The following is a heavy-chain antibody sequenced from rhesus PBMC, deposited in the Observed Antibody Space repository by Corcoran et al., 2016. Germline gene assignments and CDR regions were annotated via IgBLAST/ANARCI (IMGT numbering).Heavy chain of an antibody. CDR2: ISYSGNT. D-gene: IGHD2-33*01. Sequence: QVQLQESGPGLVKPSETLSLTCAVPGGSFSSRYYPWSWIPPPPGKGRGWIGYISYSGNTNYNPSHKSRVTISRDTSKNQFSLKLSSETTADTAVYYCARHEWPDDAFDFWGQGLRVTVSS. V-gene: IGHV4-122*02. CDR3: ARHEWPDDAFDF. CDR1: GGSFSSRYYP. J-gene: IGHJ3*01.